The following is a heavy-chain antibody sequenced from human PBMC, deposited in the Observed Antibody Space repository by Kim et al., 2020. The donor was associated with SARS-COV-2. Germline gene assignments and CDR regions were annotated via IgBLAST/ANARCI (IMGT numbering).Heavy chain of an antibody. Sequence: GGADTMYAPSFQGQVTISADKSISTAYLQWSSLKASDTAMYYCARGLAASPWGQGTLVTVSS. V-gene: IGHV5-51*01. CDR3: ARGLAASP. D-gene: IGHD6-13*01. J-gene: IGHJ5*02. CDR2: GGADT.